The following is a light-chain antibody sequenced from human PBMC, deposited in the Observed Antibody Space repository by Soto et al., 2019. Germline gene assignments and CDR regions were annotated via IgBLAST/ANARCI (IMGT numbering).Light chain of an antibody. Sequence: EIVMTQSPATLSVSPGERATLSCRASQSFSTNLAWYQQKPGQAPRLLIYRASTRATGVPARFSGSGSGTEFTLTISSLQSEDVSVYFCQHYNFWPHTFGQGTRLEIK. CDR2: RAS. V-gene: IGKV3-15*01. CDR1: QSFSTN. J-gene: IGKJ5*01. CDR3: QHYNFWPHT.